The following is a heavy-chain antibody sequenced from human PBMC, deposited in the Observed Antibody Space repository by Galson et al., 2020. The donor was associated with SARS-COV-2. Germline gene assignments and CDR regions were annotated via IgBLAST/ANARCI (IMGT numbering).Heavy chain of an antibody. CDR3: ATDTNWKPLEY. J-gene: IGHJ4*02. V-gene: IGHV1-69*13. Sequence: SVKVSCKASGGNFSTNSISWVRQAPGQGLEWLAGIIPVLRTAHYAQKFQGRVTINADESTSTAYMELINLRSEDTAVYYCATDTNWKPLEYWGPGTVITVSS. D-gene: IGHD1-1*01. CDR1: GGNFSTNS. CDR2: IIPVLRTA.